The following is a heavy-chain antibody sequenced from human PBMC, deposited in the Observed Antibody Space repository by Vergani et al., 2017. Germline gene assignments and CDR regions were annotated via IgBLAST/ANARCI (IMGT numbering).Heavy chain of an antibody. V-gene: IGHV3-21*01. D-gene: IGHD1-1*01. CDR1: GFTFSSYS. CDR3: ARVKLTWFDP. CDR2: ISSSSSTI. J-gene: IGHJ5*02. Sequence: EVQLVESGGGLVKPGGSLRLSCAASGFTFSSYSMNWVRQAPGKGLEWVSSISSSSSTIYYADSVKGRFTISRDNAKNSLYLQMNSLRAEDTAVYYCARVKLTWFDPWGQGTLVTVSS.